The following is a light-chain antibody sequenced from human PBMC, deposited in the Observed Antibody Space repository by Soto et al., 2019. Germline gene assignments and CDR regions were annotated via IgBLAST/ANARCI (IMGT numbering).Light chain of an antibody. V-gene: IGLV1-51*01. CDR2: DNY. CDR3: VTWDTSLRARI. Sequence: QSVLTQPPSVSAAPGQKVTISCSGSGSSIGSRDVSWYQQLPGTAPKLLIYDNYQRPSAIPDRFSGSKSGTSATLGITGLQTGDEADYYCVTWDTSLRARIFGGGTKLTVL. CDR1: GSSIGSRD. J-gene: IGLJ2*01.